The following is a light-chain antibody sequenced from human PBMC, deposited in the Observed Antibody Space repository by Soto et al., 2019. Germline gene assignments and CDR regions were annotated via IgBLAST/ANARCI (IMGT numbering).Light chain of an antibody. V-gene: IGLV2-14*01. CDR3: SSYTSSTTLV. Sequence: QSALTQPASVSGSPGQSITISCTGTSSDVGVYNYVSWYQQHPGKAPKLMIYEVSNRPSGVSNRFSGSKPGNTASLTISGLQAEDEADYYCSSYTSSTTLVFGTGTKVTVL. J-gene: IGLJ1*01. CDR1: SSDVGVYNY. CDR2: EVS.